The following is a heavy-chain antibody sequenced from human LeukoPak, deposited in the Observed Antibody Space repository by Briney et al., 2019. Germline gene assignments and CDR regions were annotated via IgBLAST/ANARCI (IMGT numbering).Heavy chain of an antibody. CDR2: IYSGGST. Sequence: PGGSLRLSCAASGFTVSSNYMSWVRQAPGKGLEWVSVIYSGGSTYYADSVKGRFTISRDNSKNTLYLQMNSLRAEDTAVYYCARDPYDDILTGYYRDYWGQGTLVTVSS. D-gene: IGHD3-9*01. V-gene: IGHV3-66*01. CDR3: ARDPYDDILTGYYRDY. CDR1: GFTVSSNY. J-gene: IGHJ4*02.